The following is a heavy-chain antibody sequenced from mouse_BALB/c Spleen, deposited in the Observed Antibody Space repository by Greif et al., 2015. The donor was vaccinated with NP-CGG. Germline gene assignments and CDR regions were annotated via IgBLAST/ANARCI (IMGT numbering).Heavy chain of an antibody. D-gene: IGHD2-1*01. CDR3: ARDYGNYAWFAY. J-gene: IGHJ3*01. Sequence: EVKLMESGGGLVQPGGSLRLSCATSGFTFTDYYMSWVRQPPGKALEWLGFIRNKANGYTTEYSASVKGRFTISRDNSQSILYLQMNTLRAEDSATYYCARDYGNYAWFAYWGQGTLVTVSA. CDR2: IRNKANGYTT. V-gene: IGHV7-3*02. CDR1: GFTFTDYY.